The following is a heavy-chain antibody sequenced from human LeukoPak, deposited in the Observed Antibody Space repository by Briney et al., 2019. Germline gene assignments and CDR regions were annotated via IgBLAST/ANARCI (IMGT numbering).Heavy chain of an antibody. Sequence: SVKVSCKASGGTFSSYAISWARQAPGQGLEWMGGIIPIFGTANYAQKFQGRVTITADESTSTAYMELSSLRSEDTAVYYCARGPAYSSGWYGDYYYYMDVWGKGTTVTVSS. J-gene: IGHJ6*03. CDR2: IIPIFGTA. V-gene: IGHV1-69*01. CDR3: ARGPAYSSGWYGDYYYYMDV. D-gene: IGHD6-19*01. CDR1: GGTFSSYA.